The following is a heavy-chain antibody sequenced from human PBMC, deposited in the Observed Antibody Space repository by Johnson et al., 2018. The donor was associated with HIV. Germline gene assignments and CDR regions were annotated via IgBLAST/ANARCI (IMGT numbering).Heavy chain of an antibody. J-gene: IGHJ3*02. CDR3: AKDFIAAAGHDAFDI. CDR1: GFTCSSYG. Sequence: VQLVESGGGVVQPGGSLRLSCAASGFTCSSYGMHWVRQAPGKGLGWVAFIRYDGSNKYYADFVKGRFTISRDNSKNTLYLQMNSLRAEDSAVYYCAKDFIAAAGHDAFDIWGQGTMVTVSS. CDR2: IRYDGSNK. D-gene: IGHD6-13*01. V-gene: IGHV3-30*02.